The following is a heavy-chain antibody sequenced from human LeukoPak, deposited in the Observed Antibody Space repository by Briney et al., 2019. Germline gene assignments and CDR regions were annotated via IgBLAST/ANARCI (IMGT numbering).Heavy chain of an antibody. J-gene: IGHJ4*02. V-gene: IGHV3-48*02. CDR1: GFTFSSYS. D-gene: IGHD1-26*01. Sequence: GGSLRLSCAASGFTFSSYSMNWARQAPGKGLEWVSHITASGTAMFYADSVKGRFTISRDNAKNSLYLQMNSLRDEDTAVYYCASSGSYRFDYWGQGTLVTVSS. CDR2: ITASGTAM. CDR3: ASSGSYRFDY.